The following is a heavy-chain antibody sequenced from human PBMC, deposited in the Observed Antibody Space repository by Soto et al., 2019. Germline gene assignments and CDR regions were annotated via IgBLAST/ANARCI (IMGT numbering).Heavy chain of an antibody. V-gene: IGHV3-23*01. D-gene: IGHD5-12*01. CDR3: AKELNGYSGYDWEPYYYYYMDV. J-gene: IGHJ6*03. CDR2: ISGSGGST. CDR1: GFTVSSNY. Sequence: PGGSLRLSCAASGFTVSSNYMSWVRQAPGKGLEWVSAISGSGGSTYYADSVKGRFTISRDNSKNTLYLQMNSLRAEDTAVYYCAKELNGYSGYDWEPYYYYYMDVWGKGTTVTVSS.